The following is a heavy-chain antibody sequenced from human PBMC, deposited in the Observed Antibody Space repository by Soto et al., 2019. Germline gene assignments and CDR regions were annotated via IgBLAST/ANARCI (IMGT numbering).Heavy chain of an antibody. CDR3: ARPSPQIAVAGIQYYGMGV. CDR1: GYTFSNYG. D-gene: IGHD6-19*01. Sequence: QVQLVQSGAEVKKPGASVKVSCKASGYTFSNYGVTWVRQAPGQGLEWMGWINAYDGNTKYAEKLQGRVTMTTDTSTSTAYIELRSLRSDDTAVYYCARPSPQIAVAGIQYYGMGVWGQGTTVTVSS. J-gene: IGHJ6*02. V-gene: IGHV1-18*01. CDR2: INAYDGNT.